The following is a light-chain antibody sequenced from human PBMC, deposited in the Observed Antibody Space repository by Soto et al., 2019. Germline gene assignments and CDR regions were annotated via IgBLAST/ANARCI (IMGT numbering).Light chain of an antibody. CDR1: SSDVGGYNY. J-gene: IGLJ2*01. Sequence: QSALTQPPYASGSPGQSVTISCIGTSSDVGGYNYVSWYQQHPGKAPKLMIYEVSKRPSGVPDRFSGSKSGNTASLTVSGLQAEDEADYYCSSYAASTNLGVFGGGTKVTVL. V-gene: IGLV2-8*01. CDR3: SSYAASTNLGV. CDR2: EVS.